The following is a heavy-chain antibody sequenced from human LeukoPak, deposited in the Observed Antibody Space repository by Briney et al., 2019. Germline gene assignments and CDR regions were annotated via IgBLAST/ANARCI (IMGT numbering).Heavy chain of an antibody. J-gene: IGHJ6*03. D-gene: IGHD6-13*01. CDR2: ISSSGSTI. CDR3: ARAQLGLYYYYYMDV. CDR1: GFTFSDCY. Sequence: AGGSLRLSCAASGFTFSDCYMSWIRQAPGKGREWVSYISSSGSTIYYADSVKGRFTISRDNAKNSLYLQMNSLRAEDTAVYYCARAQLGLYYYYYMDVWGKGTTVTVSS. V-gene: IGHV3-11*01.